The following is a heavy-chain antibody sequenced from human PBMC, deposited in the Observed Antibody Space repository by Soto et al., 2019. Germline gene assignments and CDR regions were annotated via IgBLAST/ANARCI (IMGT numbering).Heavy chain of an antibody. D-gene: IGHD3-3*01. CDR3: AKDKXRTIFGVVIMRYYGMDV. J-gene: IGHJ6*02. CDR2: ISYDGSNK. Sequence: GGSLRLSCAASGFTFSSYGMHWVRQAPGKGLEWVAVISYDGSNKYYADSVKGRFTISRDNSKNTLYLQMNSLRAEDTAVYYCAKDKXRTIFGVVIMRYYGMDVWGQGTTVTVSS. CDR1: GFTFSSYG. V-gene: IGHV3-30*18.